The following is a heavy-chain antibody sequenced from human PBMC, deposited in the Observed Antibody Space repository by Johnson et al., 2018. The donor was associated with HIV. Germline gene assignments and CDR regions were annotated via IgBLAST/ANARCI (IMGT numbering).Heavy chain of an antibody. D-gene: IGHD2-15*01. V-gene: IGHV3-30-3*01. Sequence: QVQLVESGGGVVQPGRSLRLSCAASGFTFSSYAMHWVRQAPGKGLEWAAVISYDGSNKYYADSVKGRFTTSRDNSKNTLYLKMNSRRVEDTAVYYCARDRIVLKRSGDAFDIWGQGTMVTVSS. CDR3: ARDRIVLKRSGDAFDI. CDR2: ISYDGSNK. CDR1: GFTFSSYA. J-gene: IGHJ3*02.